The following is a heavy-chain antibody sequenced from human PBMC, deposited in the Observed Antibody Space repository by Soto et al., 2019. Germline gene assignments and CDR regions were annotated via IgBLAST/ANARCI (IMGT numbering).Heavy chain of an antibody. D-gene: IGHD6-19*01. Sequence: GASVKVSCKASGGTFSSYTISWVRQAPGQGLEWMGRIIPILGIANYAQKFQGRVTITADKSTSTAYMELSSLRSEDTAVYYCARTSIAVAVPFDYWGQGTLVPVSS. CDR2: IIPILGIA. J-gene: IGHJ4*02. CDR1: GGTFSSYT. V-gene: IGHV1-69*02. CDR3: ARTSIAVAVPFDY.